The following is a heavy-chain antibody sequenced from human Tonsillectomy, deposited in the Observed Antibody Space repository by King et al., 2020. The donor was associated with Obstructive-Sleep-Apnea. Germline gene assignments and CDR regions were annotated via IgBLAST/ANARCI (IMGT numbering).Heavy chain of an antibody. CDR3: ARIRYYYDSSGYYYAFYGMDV. D-gene: IGHD3-22*01. CDR1: GFSLSNARMG. V-gene: IGHV2-26*01. CDR2: IFSNDEK. J-gene: IGHJ6*02. Sequence: TLKESGPVLVKPTETLTLTCTVSGFSLSNARMGVSWIRQPPGKALEWLAHIFSNDEKSYSTSLKSRLTISKNTSKSQVVLTMTNMDPVDTATYYCARIRYYYDSSGYYYAFYGMDVWGQGTTVTVSS.